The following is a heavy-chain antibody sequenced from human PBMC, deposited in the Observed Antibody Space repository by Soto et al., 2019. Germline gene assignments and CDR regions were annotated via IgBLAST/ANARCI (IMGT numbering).Heavy chain of an antibody. CDR2: ISDSGGYT. J-gene: IGHJ6*02. D-gene: IGHD1-26*01. CDR1: GFTFFAYA. V-gene: IGHV3-23*01. Sequence: GGSLRLSCAASGFTFFAYAMTWVRQAPGKGLEWVSTISDSGGYTYYADSVNRRVTIYSERSKNTLYLEIHSLRAEGTAIYYCAKDSAPPFPRFDVWGQGTMVTVSS. CDR3: AKDSAPPFPRFDV.